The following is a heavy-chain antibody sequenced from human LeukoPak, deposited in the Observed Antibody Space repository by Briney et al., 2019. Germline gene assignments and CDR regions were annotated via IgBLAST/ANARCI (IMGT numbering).Heavy chain of an antibody. CDR2: ISWNSGSI. V-gene: IGHV3-9*01. CDR1: GFTFDDYA. CDR3: AKVQAAAAGSTGFDY. Sequence: PGGSLRLSCAASGFTFDDYAMHWVRQAPGKGLEWVSGISWNSGSIGYADSVKGRFTISRDSAKNSLYLQMNSLRAEDTALYYCAKVQAAAAGSTGFDYWGQGTLVTVSS. D-gene: IGHD6-13*01. J-gene: IGHJ4*02.